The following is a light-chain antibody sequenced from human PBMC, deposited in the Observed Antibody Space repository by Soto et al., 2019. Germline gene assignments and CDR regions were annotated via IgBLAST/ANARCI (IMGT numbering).Light chain of an antibody. CDR1: QNIYNH. V-gene: IGKV3-11*01. CDR3: QKRSVWPLT. J-gene: IGKJ1*01. Sequence: EMVLTQSPATLSLSPGERTTLSCRASQNIYNHLAWYQQKPGQAPRLLIYDAASRTTGVPVRFSGCGSGPDFIVTINSLGPEDLAVFYCQKRSVWPLTFGRGTEVE. CDR2: DAA.